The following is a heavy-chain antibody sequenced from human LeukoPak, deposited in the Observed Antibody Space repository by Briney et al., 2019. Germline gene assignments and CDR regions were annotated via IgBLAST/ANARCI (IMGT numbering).Heavy chain of an antibody. D-gene: IGHD6-19*01. V-gene: IGHV3-9*01. CDR3: AKDIGRLVTLDFDY. CDR2: ISWNSGSI. J-gene: IGHJ4*02. CDR1: GFTFDDYA. Sequence: PGGFLRLSCAASGFTFDDYAMHWVRQAPGKGLEWVSGISWNSGSIGYADSVKGRFTISRDNAKNSLYLQMNSLRAEDTALYYCAKDIGRLVTLDFDYWGQGTLVTVSS.